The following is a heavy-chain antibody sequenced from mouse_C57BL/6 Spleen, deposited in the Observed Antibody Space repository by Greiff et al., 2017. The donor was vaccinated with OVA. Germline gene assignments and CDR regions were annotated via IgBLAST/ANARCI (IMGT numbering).Heavy chain of an antibody. D-gene: IGHD2-1*01. V-gene: IGHV1-72*01. CDR3: ARSDYGNYRWYFDV. CDR1: GYTFTSYW. J-gene: IGHJ1*03. CDR2: IDPNSGGT. Sequence: QVHVKQPGAELVKPGASVKLSCKASGYTFTSYWMHWVKQRPGRGLEWIGRIDPNSGGTKYNEKFKSKATLTVDKPSSTAYMQLSSLTSEDSAVYYCARSDYGNYRWYFDVWGTGTTVTVSS.